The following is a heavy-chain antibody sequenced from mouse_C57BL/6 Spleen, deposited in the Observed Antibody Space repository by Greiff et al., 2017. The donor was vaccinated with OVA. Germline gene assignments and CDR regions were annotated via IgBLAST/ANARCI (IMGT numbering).Heavy chain of an antibody. Sequence: EVMLVESGGGLVKPGGSLKLPCAASGFTFSDYGMHWVRPAPEKGLEWVAYISSGSSTISYADRVMSRITISRDKAKNTLFRQMTILRAVDTAMYYCANCDWFAYWGQGTLVTVSA. CDR1: GFTFSDYG. CDR2: ISSGSSTI. J-gene: IGHJ3*01. CDR3: ANCDWFAY. V-gene: IGHV5-17*01.